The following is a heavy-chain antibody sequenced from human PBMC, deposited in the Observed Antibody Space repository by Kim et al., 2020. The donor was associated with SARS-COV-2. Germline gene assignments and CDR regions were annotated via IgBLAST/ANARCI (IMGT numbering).Heavy chain of an antibody. CDR1: GYSFTSYW. V-gene: IGHV5-51*01. J-gene: IGHJ6*02. D-gene: IGHD3-10*01. CDR2: IYPGDSDT. Sequence: GESLKISCKGSGYSFTSYWIGWVRQMPGKGLEWMGIIYPGDSDTRYSPSFQGQVTISADKSISTAYLQWSSLKASDTAMYYCARLGGGIWFGELFGDYYGMDVWGQGTTVTVSS. CDR3: ARLGGGIWFGELFGDYYGMDV.